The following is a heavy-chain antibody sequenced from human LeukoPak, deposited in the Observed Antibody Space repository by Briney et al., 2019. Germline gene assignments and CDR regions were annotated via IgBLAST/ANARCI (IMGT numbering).Heavy chain of an antibody. CDR2: ISSSSSTI. Sequence: GGSLRLSCAASGFTFSSYSMNWVRQAPGKGLEWVSYISSSSSTIYYADSVKGRFTISRDNAKNSLYLQMNNLRAEDTAVYCCASSGYHPGSGYWGQGTLVTVSS. CDR3: ASSGYHPGSGY. D-gene: IGHD3-22*01. CDR1: GFTFSSYS. V-gene: IGHV3-48*04. J-gene: IGHJ4*02.